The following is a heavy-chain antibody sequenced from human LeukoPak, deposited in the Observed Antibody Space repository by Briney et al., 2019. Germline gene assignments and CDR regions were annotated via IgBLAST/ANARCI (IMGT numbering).Heavy chain of an antibody. CDR3: ARSPGFMVRGLGYMDV. D-gene: IGHD3-10*01. J-gene: IGHJ6*03. CDR2: IYTSGST. V-gene: IGHV4-4*07. Sequence: PSETLSLTCTVSGGSISSYYWSWIRQPAGKGLEWIGRIYTSGSTNYNPSLKSRVTMSVDTSKNQFSLKLSSVTAADTAVYYCARSPGFMVRGLGYMDVWGKGTTVTVSS. CDR1: GGSISSYY.